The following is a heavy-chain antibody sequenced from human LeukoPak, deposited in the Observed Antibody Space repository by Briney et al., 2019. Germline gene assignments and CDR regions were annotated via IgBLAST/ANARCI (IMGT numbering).Heavy chain of an antibody. CDR2: INPNSGGT. J-gene: IGHJ4*02. CDR3: ARDLEYYYGSGSYDY. CDR1: GYSFTGHY. D-gene: IGHD3-10*01. V-gene: IGHV1-2*02. Sequence: ASVKVSCKASGYSFTGHYIQWVRQAPGQGLEWMGWINPNSGGTKYAQRFQGRVTMTRDTSISTAYMELSRLRSDDTAVYYCARDLEYYYGSGSYDYWGQGTLVTVSS.